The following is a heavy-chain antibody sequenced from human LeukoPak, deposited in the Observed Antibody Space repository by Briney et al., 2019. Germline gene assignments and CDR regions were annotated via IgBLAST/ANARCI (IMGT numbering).Heavy chain of an antibody. CDR3: ARFGSGTYYYYYGMDV. CDR2: IGNSGGST. D-gene: IGHD3-10*01. CDR1: GFRFSSYA. V-gene: IGHV3-23*01. Sequence: HPGGPLGFSCAASGFRFSSYAWPWVRQAPGKGLGGVSSIGNSGGSTYYADSVKGRFIISRDNAKKPLYLQMNSLRAEDTAVYYCARFGSGTYYYYYGMDVWGQGTTVTVSS. J-gene: IGHJ6*02.